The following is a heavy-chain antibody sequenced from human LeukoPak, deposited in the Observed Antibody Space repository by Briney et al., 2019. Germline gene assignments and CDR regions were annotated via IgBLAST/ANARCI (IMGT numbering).Heavy chain of an antibody. J-gene: IGHJ4*02. V-gene: IGHV3-21*01. CDR3: AKGSSSSWGQYYFDY. D-gene: IGHD6-13*01. CDR2: ISSSSSYI. CDR1: GFTFSSYS. Sequence: GGSLRLSCAASGFTFSSYSMNWVRQAPGKGLEWVSSISSSSSYIYYADSVKGRFTISRDNSKNTLYLQMNSLRAEDTAVYYCAKGSSSSWGQYYFDYWGQGTLVTVSS.